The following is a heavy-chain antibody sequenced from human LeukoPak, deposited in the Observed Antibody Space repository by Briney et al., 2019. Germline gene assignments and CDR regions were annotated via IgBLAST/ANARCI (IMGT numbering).Heavy chain of an antibody. CDR3: ARKRRMVRGVIGPFWFDP. CDR2: INHSGST. D-gene: IGHD3-10*01. CDR1: AWSFSGYY. Sequence: SETLSLTCAVYAWSFSGYYWSWIRQPPGKGLEWIGEINHSGSTNYNPSLMSRVTISVDTSKNQFSLKLSSVTAADTAVYYCARKRRMVRGVIGPFWFDPWGQGTLVTVSS. V-gene: IGHV4-34*01. J-gene: IGHJ5*02.